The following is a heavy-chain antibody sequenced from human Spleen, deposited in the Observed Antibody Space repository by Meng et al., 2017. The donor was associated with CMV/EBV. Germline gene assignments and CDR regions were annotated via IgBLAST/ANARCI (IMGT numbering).Heavy chain of an antibody. CDR2: INHDGNEK. Sequence: GESLKISCAASGFTFSTYWMTWVRQAPGRGLEWVANINHDGNEKYYVDSVKGRFTISRDNAKSSLYLQLNNLRGEDTAVYYCARETQRNFDFWSGVGVLHYFDYWGQGTLVTVSS. J-gene: IGHJ4*02. CDR1: GFTFSTYW. V-gene: IGHV3-7*01. CDR3: ARETQRNFDFWSGVGVLHYFDY. D-gene: IGHD3-3*01.